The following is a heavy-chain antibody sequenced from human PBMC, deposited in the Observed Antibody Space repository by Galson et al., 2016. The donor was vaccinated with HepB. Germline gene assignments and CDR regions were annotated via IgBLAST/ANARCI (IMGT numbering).Heavy chain of an antibody. V-gene: IGHV3-30*18. CDR1: GFRFSSYA. CDR2: ISYDGSNI. CDR3: PKTPWGDDVFDI. J-gene: IGHJ3*02. D-gene: IGHD3-16*01. Sequence: SLRLSCAASGFRFSSYAMNWVRQAPGKGLEWVALISYDGSNIYYADSVKGRFTISRDNSKNTLYLQMNSLRVDDTAMYYCPKTPWGDDVFDIWGQGTMVTVSS.